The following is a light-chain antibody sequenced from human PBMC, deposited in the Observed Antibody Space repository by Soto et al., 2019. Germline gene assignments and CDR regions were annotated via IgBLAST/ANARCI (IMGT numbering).Light chain of an antibody. CDR1: SGSVSTNYY. Sequence: QAVVTQEPSFSVSPGGTVTLTCGLSSGSVSTNYYPSWYQQTPGQPPRTLTYSTSIRSSGVPDRFSGSILGNKAALTITGAQADDECDYYCVLHMGGGIDWVFGGGTQLTVL. V-gene: IGLV8-61*01. CDR2: STS. CDR3: VLHMGGGIDWV. J-gene: IGLJ3*02.